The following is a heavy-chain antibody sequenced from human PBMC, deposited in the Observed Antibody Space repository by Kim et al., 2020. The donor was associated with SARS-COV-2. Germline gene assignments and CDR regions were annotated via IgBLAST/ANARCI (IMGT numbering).Heavy chain of an antibody. Sequence: SETLSLTCIVSGGSISSTSYYWGWIRRPPGKGLEWIGSIYYSGTTYYKPSLKSRVTISVDTSKNQFSLKLSSVTAADTAVYFCARTSPYSGTYPTWFDP. D-gene: IGHD1-26*01. CDR1: GGSISSTSYY. V-gene: IGHV4-39*01. CDR3: ARTSPYSGTYPTWFDP. CDR2: IYYSGTT. J-gene: IGHJ5*02.